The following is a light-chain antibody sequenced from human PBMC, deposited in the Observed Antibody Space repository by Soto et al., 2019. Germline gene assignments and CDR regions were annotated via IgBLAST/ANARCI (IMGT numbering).Light chain of an antibody. Sequence: DVQMTQSPSSLSASVGDRVTITCRASQNIAGYLNWYQQKPGTAPKLLIYASTSLHSGVPSRFSGSGSGTDFTLAISSLQPGDFATYYCQQSYSVPRTFGGGTKVEIQ. V-gene: IGKV1-39*01. CDR1: QNIAGY. CDR2: AST. J-gene: IGKJ4*01. CDR3: QQSYSVPRT.